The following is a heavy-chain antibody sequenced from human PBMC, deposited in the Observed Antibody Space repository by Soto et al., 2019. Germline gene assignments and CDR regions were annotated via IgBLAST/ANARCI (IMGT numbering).Heavy chain of an antibody. CDR3: ARDLGELSLPNWFDP. J-gene: IGHJ5*02. CDR1: GYTFTSYG. CDR2: ISAYNGNT. V-gene: IGHV1-18*01. Sequence: ASVKVSCKASGYTFTSYGISWVRQPPGQGLEWMGWISAYNGNTSYAQKLQGRVTMTTDTSTSTAYMELRSLRSDDTAVYYCARDLGELSLPNWFDPWGQGTLVTVSS. D-gene: IGHD3-16*02.